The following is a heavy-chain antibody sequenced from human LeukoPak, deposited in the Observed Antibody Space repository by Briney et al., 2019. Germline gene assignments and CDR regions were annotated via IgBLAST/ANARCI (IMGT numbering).Heavy chain of an antibody. Sequence: ASVKVSCKASGYTFTSYDLNWVRQATGQGLEWVGWMNPNSGNTGYAQKFQGRVTMTRNTSISTAYMELSSLRSEDTAVYYCARGRKYSYGKAPFDYWGQGTLVTVSS. V-gene: IGHV1-8*01. CDR2: MNPNSGNT. CDR1: GYTFTSYD. D-gene: IGHD5-18*01. J-gene: IGHJ4*02. CDR3: ARGRKYSYGKAPFDY.